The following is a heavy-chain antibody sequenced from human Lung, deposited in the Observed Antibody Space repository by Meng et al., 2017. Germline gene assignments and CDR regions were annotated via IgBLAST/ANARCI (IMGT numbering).Heavy chain of an antibody. V-gene: IGHV4-30-4*01. CDR3: ARGQKGYFDL. CDR1: GGSISSSNYY. J-gene: IGHJ2*01. Sequence: QVPLEESGPGLVKPSQTRSLTCTVSGGSISSSNYYWSWIRQPPGKGLEWSGHIYNSGSTYYNPSLKSRITISVDTSKNQFSLKLSSVTAADTAVYYCARGQKGYFDLWGRGTLVTVFS. CDR2: IYNSGST.